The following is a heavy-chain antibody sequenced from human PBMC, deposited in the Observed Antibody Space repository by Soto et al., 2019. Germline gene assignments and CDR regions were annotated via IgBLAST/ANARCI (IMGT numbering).Heavy chain of an antibody. CDR1: GYTFTSYA. V-gene: IGHV1-3*01. D-gene: IGHD3-10*01. J-gene: IGHJ4*02. CDR3: ARAPQYGLADY. Sequence: ASLKLSCKAAGYTFTSYAMHWGRQAPGQRLEWMGWINAGNGNTKYSQKFQGRVTITRDTSASTAYMELSSLRSEDTAVYYCARAPQYGLADYWGQGTLVTVSS. CDR2: INAGNGNT.